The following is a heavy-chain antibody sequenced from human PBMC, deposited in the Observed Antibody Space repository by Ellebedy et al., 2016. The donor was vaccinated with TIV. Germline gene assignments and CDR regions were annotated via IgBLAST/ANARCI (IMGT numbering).Heavy chain of an antibody. CDR2: LSSSGISV. J-gene: IGHJ4*02. CDR3: AKMSHYGGFDF. D-gene: IGHD4-23*01. Sequence: GESLKISCAASGFTFGSYAMNWVRQAPGQGLEWVSTLSSSGISVYYADSVKGRFTVFRDNSKNTLYMEMNGLRADDTAIYYCAKMSHYGGFDFWGQGALVTVSS. CDR1: GFTFGSYA. V-gene: IGHV3-23*01.